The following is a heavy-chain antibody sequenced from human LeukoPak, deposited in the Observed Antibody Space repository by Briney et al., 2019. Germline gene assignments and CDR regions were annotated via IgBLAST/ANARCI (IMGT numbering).Heavy chain of an antibody. Sequence: PGGSLRLSCAASGFTFSSYAMHWVRQAPGKGLEWVAVISYDGSNKYYADSVKGRFTISRDNSKNTLYLQMNSLRAEDTAVYYCARSPYDSSGYYYYYYYGMDVWGQGTTVTVSS. CDR2: ISYDGSNK. D-gene: IGHD3-22*01. CDR3: ARSPYDSSGYYYYYYYGMDV. J-gene: IGHJ6*02. CDR1: GFTFSSYA. V-gene: IGHV3-30-3*01.